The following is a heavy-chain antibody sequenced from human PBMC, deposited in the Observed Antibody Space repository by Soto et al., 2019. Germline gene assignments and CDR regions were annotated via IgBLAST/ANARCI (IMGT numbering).Heavy chain of an antibody. CDR1: GYTSTSYA. V-gene: IGHV1-3*01. Sequence: GASVKVSCKASGYTSTSYAMHWVRQAPGQRLEWMGWINAGNGNTKYSQKFQGRVTITRDTSASTANMELSSLRSEDTAVYYCARDEGNGWYYFDYWGQGTLVTVSS. J-gene: IGHJ4*02. D-gene: IGHD6-19*01. CDR2: INAGNGNT. CDR3: ARDEGNGWYYFDY.